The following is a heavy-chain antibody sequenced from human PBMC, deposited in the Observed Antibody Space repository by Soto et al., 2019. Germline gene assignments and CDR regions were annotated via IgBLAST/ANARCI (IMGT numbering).Heavy chain of an antibody. CDR3: ARTDKFNSQTHCWANRFDD. Sequence: EVQLVESGGGFVQPGGSLRLFCEASGFTFRNFAMKWVRQVPGKGLEWVSTLNSGYTQHYVDTLMGRFTISRDNSKSTMYLQMNSLRDEDTATYSCARTDKFNSQTHCWANRFDDWGQGTLVTVSS. CDR1: GFTFRNFA. V-gene: IGHV3-23*04. J-gene: IGHJ4*02. D-gene: IGHD2-21*01. CDR2: LNSGYTQ.